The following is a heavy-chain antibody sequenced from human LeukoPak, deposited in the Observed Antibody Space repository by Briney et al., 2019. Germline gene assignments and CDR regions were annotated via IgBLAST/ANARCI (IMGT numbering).Heavy chain of an antibody. CDR3: VIAAAGSEIK. CDR1: GGSISTSNYY. CDR2: IYHSGST. J-gene: IGHJ4*02. D-gene: IGHD6-13*01. V-gene: IGHV4-39*07. Sequence: SETLSLTCTVSGGSISTSNYYWGWIRQPPGKGLEWIGSIYHSGSTYYNPSLKSRVTISVDTSKNQFSLKLSSVTAADTAVYYCVIAAAGSEIKWGQGTLVTVSS.